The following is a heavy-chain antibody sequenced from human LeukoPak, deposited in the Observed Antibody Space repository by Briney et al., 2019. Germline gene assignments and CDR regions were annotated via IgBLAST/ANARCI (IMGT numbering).Heavy chain of an antibody. D-gene: IGHD6-19*01. CDR1: GDSISSGIYY. CDR3: ARVGYSSGPLADY. Sequence: PSETLSLTCTVSGDSISSGIYYWSWIRQHPGKGLEWIGYIYYSGSTYYNPSLKSRVTISVDTSKNQFSLKLSSVTAADTAVYYCARVGYSSGPLADYWGQGTLVTVSS. V-gene: IGHV4-31*03. CDR2: IYYSGST. J-gene: IGHJ4*02.